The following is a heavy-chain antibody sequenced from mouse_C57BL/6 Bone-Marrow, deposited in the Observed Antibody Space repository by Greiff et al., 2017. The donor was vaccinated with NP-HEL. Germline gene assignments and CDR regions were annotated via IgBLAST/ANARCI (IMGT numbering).Heavy chain of an antibody. CDR2: IWSGGST. Sequence: QVQLQQSGPGLVQPSQSLSITCTVSGFSLTSYGVHWVRQSPGKGLEWLGVIWSGGSTDYNAAFISRLSISKDNSKSQVFFKMNSLQADDTAIYYCASPYGRVWYFDVWGTGTTVTVSS. J-gene: IGHJ1*03. CDR1: GFSLTSYG. CDR3: ASPYGRVWYFDV. D-gene: IGHD1-1*01. V-gene: IGHV2-2*01.